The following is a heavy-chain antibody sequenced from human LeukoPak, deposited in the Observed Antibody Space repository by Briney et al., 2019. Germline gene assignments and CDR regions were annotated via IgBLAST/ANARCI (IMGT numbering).Heavy chain of an antibody. V-gene: IGHV3-23*01. J-gene: IGHJ4*02. CDR2: ISGSGDNT. CDR1: GFTFSSYA. CDR3: EKGSYYDSGGFFSFAS. Sequence: TGGSLRLSCAASGFTFSSYAMSWVRQAPGKGLEWVSGISGSGDNTYYADSVKGRFTISRDNSKNTLYVQVNSLGTEDTAAYYCEKGSYYDSGGFFSFASGGQGPLVTVSS. D-gene: IGHD3-22*01.